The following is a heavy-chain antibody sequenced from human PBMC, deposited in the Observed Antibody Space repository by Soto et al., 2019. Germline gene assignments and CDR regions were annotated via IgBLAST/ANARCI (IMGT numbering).Heavy chain of an antibody. V-gene: IGHV3-64D*06. D-gene: IGHD3-22*01. CDR1: GFTFSIYA. Sequence: GGSLRLSCAASGFTFSIYAMHRVSQAPGKGLEYVSSISTNGGSTDYADSVKGRFTISRDNSKNTVYLQMSSLRVEDTAVYYCVKGEYYYDSSGYYPFDYWGQGTLVTVSS. CDR3: VKGEYYYDSSGYYPFDY. CDR2: ISTNGGST. J-gene: IGHJ4*02.